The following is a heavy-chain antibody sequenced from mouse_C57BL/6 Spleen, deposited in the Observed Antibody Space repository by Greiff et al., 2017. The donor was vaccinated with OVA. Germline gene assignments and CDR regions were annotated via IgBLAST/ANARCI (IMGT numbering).Heavy chain of an antibody. CDR1: GFTFSDYY. Sequence: EVKVEESGGGLVQPGGSLKLSCAASGFTFSDYYMYWVRQTPEKRLEWVAYISNGGGSTYYPDTVKGRFTISRDNAKNTLYLQMSRLKSEDTAMYYCARQGNYDGYYVDYWGQGTTLTVSS. J-gene: IGHJ2*01. V-gene: IGHV5-12*01. CDR2: ISNGGGST. D-gene: IGHD2-3*01. CDR3: ARQGNYDGYYVDY.